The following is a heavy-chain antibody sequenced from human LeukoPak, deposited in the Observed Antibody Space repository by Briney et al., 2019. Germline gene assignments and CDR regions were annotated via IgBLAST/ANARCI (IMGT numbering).Heavy chain of an antibody. D-gene: IGHD4-17*01. V-gene: IGHV4-30-4*01. Sequence: SETLSLTCTVSGGSISSGDYYWSWIRQPPGKGLEWIGYIYYSGSTYYNPSLKSRVTISVDTSKNQFSLKLSSVTAADTAVYYCARGDSLGYGDHATYYYYGMDVWGQGTTVTVSS. CDR3: ARGDSLGYGDHATYYYYGMDV. J-gene: IGHJ6*02. CDR2: IYYSGST. CDR1: GGSISSGDYY.